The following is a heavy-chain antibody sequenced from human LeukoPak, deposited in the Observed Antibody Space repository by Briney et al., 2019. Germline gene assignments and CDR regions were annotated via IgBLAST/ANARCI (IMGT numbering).Heavy chain of an antibody. Sequence: GGSLRLSCAASGFTFGNYGMSWVRQAPGKGLEGVSTISYSGGSIFYADSGKGRFTISRDNSKNTVYLQMNSLRAEDTAVYYCAKRSTVTTWPDLDYWGQGTLVTVSS. J-gene: IGHJ4*02. CDR1: GFTFGNYG. CDR3: AKRSTVTTWPDLDY. V-gene: IGHV3-23*01. CDR2: ISYSGGSI. D-gene: IGHD4-17*01.